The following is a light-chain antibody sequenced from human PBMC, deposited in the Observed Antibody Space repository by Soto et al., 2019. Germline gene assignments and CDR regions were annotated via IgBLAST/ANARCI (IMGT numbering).Light chain of an antibody. Sequence: DIVMTQSPLSLPVTPGEPASISCRSSQSLLHSNGYNFLDWYLQKPGQSPQLLIYLGSNRASGVPGRFSGSGSGTAVTLRISTVEAEDVELYYCMQALQTPYTFGQGTKLEIK. CDR3: MQALQTPYT. CDR2: LGS. V-gene: IGKV2-28*01. CDR1: QSLLHSNGYNF. J-gene: IGKJ2*01.